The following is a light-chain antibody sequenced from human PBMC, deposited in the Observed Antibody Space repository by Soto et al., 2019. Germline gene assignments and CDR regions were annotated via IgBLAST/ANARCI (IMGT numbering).Light chain of an antibody. J-gene: IGKJ4*01. CDR2: AAS. V-gene: IGKV1-39*01. CDR3: QQSYKILT. Sequence: DIQLTQSPASLSASVGDRFTITCRASDNIGSNLNWYQHQTGTAPKLLIYAASSLQGGVPSRFSGSGYGTQFTLTTSGLQTEDFATYYCQQSYKILTFGGGTKVDIK. CDR1: DNIGSN.